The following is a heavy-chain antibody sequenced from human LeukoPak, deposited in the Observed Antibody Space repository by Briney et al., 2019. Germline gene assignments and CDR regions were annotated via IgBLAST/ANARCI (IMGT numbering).Heavy chain of an antibody. CDR1: GFTFSDYY. J-gene: IGHJ4*02. Sequence: PGGSLRLSCAASGFTFSDYYMSWIRQAPGKGLEWVSYISSSGSTIYYADSVKGRFTISRDNAKNSLYLQMNSPRAEDTAVYYCAKDYQWLVPGIGKDYFDSWGKETLVTFSS. CDR2: ISSSGSTI. D-gene: IGHD6-19*01. V-gene: IGHV3-11*01. CDR3: AKDYQWLVPGIGKDYFDS.